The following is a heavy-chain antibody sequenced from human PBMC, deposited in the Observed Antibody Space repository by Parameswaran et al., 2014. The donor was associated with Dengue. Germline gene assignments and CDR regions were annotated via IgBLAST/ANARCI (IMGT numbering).Heavy chain of an antibody. V-gene: IGHV1-2*02. CDR3: ATEGFSGWTDAFDI. D-gene: IGHD6-19*01. Sequence: WVRQAPGQGLEWMGWINPNSGGTMYAQNFQGRVTMTRDTSISTAYMDLSRLRSDDTAVYYCATEGFSGWTDAFDIWGQGTMVTVSS. CDR2: INPNSGGT. J-gene: IGHJ3*02.